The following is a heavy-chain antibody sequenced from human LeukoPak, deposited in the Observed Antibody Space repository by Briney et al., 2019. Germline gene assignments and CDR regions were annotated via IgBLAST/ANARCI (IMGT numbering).Heavy chain of an antibody. CDR2: INPNSGGT. CDR3: AAGYNNYDSRRPSFDY. Sequence: ASVKVSCKASGYTFTGYYMHWVRQAPGQGLEWMGWINPNSGGTNYAQKFQGRVTMTRDTSISTAYMELSSLRSEDTAVYYCAAGYNNYDSRRPSFDYWGQGTLVTVSS. J-gene: IGHJ4*02. CDR1: GYTFTGYY. D-gene: IGHD3-22*01. V-gene: IGHV1-2*02.